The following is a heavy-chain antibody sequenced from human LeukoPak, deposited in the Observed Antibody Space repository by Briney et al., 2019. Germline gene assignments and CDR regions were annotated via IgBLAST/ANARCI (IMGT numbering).Heavy chain of an antibody. Sequence: GGSLRLSCAASGFTFSDYYMSWIRQAPGKGLEWLSYISRSGTTMFYADSVKGRFTISRDSAKNSLYLQMNSLRAEDTAVYYCAKDRYCSSTRCYGDFDYWGQGTLVTVSS. D-gene: IGHD2-2*01. J-gene: IGHJ4*02. V-gene: IGHV3-11*04. CDR1: GFTFSDYY. CDR3: AKDRYCSSTRCYGDFDY. CDR2: ISRSGTTM.